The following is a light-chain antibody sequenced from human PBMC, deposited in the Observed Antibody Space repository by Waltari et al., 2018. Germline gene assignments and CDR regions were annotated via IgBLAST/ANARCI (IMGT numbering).Light chain of an antibody. CDR2: AAS. J-gene: IGKJ4*01. CDR1: QNIYSN. V-gene: IGKV1-6*01. CDR3: QHYYDNPLT. Sequence: IQMTQSPSALSASVGDRVTISCRASQNIYSNLAWYQQKPGKAPKLLIYAASSLQIGIPSRFSGSGSGTDFTLTISSLQPEDSAAYYCQHYYDNPLTFGGGTKVEIK.